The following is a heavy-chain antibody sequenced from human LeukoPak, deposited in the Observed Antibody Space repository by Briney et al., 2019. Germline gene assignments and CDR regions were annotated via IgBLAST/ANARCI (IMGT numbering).Heavy chain of an antibody. Sequence: ASVKVSCKASGYTFTSYGINWARQAPRQGLEWMGWISAYNGNTKYAQNLQGRVTMTTDTSTGTAYMELRSLRSDDTAVYFCARDRSRLATGIGPFDPWGQGTLVTVSS. CDR2: ISAYNGNT. CDR1: GYTFTSYG. J-gene: IGHJ5*02. CDR3: ARDRSRLATGIGPFDP. V-gene: IGHV1-18*01. D-gene: IGHD6-13*01.